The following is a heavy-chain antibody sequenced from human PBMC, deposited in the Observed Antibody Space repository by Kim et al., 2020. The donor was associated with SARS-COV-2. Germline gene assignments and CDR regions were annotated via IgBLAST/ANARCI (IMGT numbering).Heavy chain of an antibody. Sequence: DGNEKHYVDSVKGRYTISRDNAKNSLNLQMNSLRAEDTAVYYCARKWGLHWGQGILVTVSS. CDR2: DGNEK. CDR3: ARKWGLH. D-gene: IGHD1-26*01. V-gene: IGHV3-7*01. J-gene: IGHJ4*02.